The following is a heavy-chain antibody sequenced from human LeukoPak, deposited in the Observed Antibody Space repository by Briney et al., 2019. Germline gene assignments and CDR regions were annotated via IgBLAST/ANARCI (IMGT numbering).Heavy chain of an antibody. Sequence: GGSLRLSCAASGFTFSSYAMSWVRQAPGKGLEWVSAISGSGGSTYYADSVKGRFTISRDNSKNTLYLQMNSLRAEDTAVYYCAKERCSSTSCYGNWYFDLWGRGTLVTVSS. V-gene: IGHV3-23*01. J-gene: IGHJ2*01. CDR2: ISGSGGST. D-gene: IGHD2-2*01. CDR3: AKERCSSTSCYGNWYFDL. CDR1: GFTFSSYA.